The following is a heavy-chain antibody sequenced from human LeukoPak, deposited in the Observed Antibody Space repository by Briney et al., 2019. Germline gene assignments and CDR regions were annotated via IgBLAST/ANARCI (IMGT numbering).Heavy chain of an antibody. CDR1: GGSFSGYY. D-gene: IGHD2-15*01. CDR2: INHSGST. J-gene: IGHJ6*03. V-gene: IGHV4-34*01. Sequence: SETLSLTCAVYGGSFSGYYWSWIRQPPGKGLEWIGEINHSGSTNYNPSLKSRVTISVDTSKNQFSLKLSSVTAADTAVYYCARGRRGYFEYYYYYYMDVWGKGTTVTVSS. CDR3: ARGRRGYFEYYYYYYMDV.